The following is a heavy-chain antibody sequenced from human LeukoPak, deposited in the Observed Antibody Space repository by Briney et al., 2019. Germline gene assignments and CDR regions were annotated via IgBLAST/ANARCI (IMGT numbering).Heavy chain of an antibody. Sequence: PGGGPRLSCAAPGFNLYNYSHSWGRPAPGEGVGGGLAVSGSGDSYYADSVRGRFTISRDDSKNTLYLQMNSLRAEDAAVYYCVACSSGSCYGDRFDPWGQGTLVTVSS. J-gene: IGHJ5*02. V-gene: IGHV3-23*01. CDR1: GFNLYNYS. D-gene: IGHD2-2*01. CDR3: VACSSGSCYGDRFDP. CDR2: VSGSGDS.